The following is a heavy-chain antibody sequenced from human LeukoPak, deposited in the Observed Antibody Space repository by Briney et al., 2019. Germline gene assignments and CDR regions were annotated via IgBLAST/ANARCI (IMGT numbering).Heavy chain of an antibody. CDR2: IYYSGST. CDR3: ARYTAMVAFHAHGFDI. Sequence: SETLSLTCTVSGGSISSYYWSWIRQPPGKGLECIGYIYYSGSTNYNPSLKSRVTISVDTSKNQFSLKLRSVTAADTAVYYCARYTAMVAFHAHGFDIWGKGTMVTVS. J-gene: IGHJ3*02. V-gene: IGHV4-59*01. D-gene: IGHD5-18*01. CDR1: GGSISSYY.